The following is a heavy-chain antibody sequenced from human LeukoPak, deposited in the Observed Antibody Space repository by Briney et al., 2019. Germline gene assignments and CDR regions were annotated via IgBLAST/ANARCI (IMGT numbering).Heavy chain of an antibody. J-gene: IGHJ4*02. Sequence: GGSLRLSCAASGFTFSSHGMHWVRQAPGKGLEWVAFIRYDGSNKYYADSVKGRFTISRDNSKNTLYLQMNSLRAEDTAVYYCAKDLRLGELSPMAGFDYWGQGTLVTVSS. CDR2: IRYDGSNK. D-gene: IGHD3-16*02. V-gene: IGHV3-30*02. CDR1: GFTFSSHG. CDR3: AKDLRLGELSPMAGFDY.